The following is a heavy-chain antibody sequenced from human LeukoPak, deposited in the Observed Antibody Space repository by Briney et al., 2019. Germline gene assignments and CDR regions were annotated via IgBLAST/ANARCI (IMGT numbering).Heavy chain of an antibody. CDR1: GFTFSSYA. D-gene: IGHD2-2*01. Sequence: GGSLRLSCAASGFTFSSYAMSWVRRAPGKGLEWVSAISGSGGSTYYADSVKGRFTISRDNSKNTLYLQMNSLRAEDTAVYYCAKVNFYCSSTSCFQSWFDPWGQGTLVTVSS. V-gene: IGHV3-23*01. CDR2: ISGSGGST. J-gene: IGHJ5*02. CDR3: AKVNFYCSSTSCFQSWFDP.